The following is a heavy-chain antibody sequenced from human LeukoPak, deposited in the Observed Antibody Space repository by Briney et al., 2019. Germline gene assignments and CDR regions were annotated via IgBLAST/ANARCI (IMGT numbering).Heavy chain of an antibody. J-gene: IGHJ4*02. CDR3: ARGAGYSSSWYHLTYYFDY. CDR1: GFTFSSYS. CDR2: ISSSSSYI. V-gene: IGHV3-21*01. D-gene: IGHD6-13*01. Sequence: PGGSLRLSCAASGFTFSSYSMNWVRQAPGKGLEWVSSISSSSSYIYYADSVKGRFTISRDNAKNSLYLQMNSLRAEDTAVYYCARGAGYSSSWYHLTYYFDYWGQGTLVTVSS.